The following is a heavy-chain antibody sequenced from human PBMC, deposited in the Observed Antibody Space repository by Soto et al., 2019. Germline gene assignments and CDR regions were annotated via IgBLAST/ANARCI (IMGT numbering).Heavy chain of an antibody. CDR3: ARANRITIFGVVIDGYWYFDL. Sequence: QVQLQESGPGLVKPSQTLSLTCTVSGGSISSGDYYWSWIRQPPGKGLEWIGYIYYSGSTYYNPSLKSRVTISVDTSKNQFSLKLSSVTAADTAVYYCARANRITIFGVVIDGYWYFDLWGRGTLVTVSS. CDR1: GGSISSGDYY. J-gene: IGHJ2*01. D-gene: IGHD3-3*01. CDR2: IYYSGST. V-gene: IGHV4-30-4*01.